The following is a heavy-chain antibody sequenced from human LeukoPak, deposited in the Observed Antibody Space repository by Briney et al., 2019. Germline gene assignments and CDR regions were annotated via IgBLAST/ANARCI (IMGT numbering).Heavy chain of an antibody. V-gene: IGHV1-18*01. D-gene: IGHD3-3*01. CDR3: ARDGLYYDFWSGTPYYFDY. CDR1: GYIFTIYD. Sequence: ASVKVSCKASGYIFTIYDINWVRQAAGQGLEWMGWISAYNGNTNYAQKLQGRVTMTTDTSTSTAYMELRSLRSDDTAVYYCARDGLYYDFWSGTPYYFDYWGQGTLVTVSS. J-gene: IGHJ4*02. CDR2: ISAYNGNT.